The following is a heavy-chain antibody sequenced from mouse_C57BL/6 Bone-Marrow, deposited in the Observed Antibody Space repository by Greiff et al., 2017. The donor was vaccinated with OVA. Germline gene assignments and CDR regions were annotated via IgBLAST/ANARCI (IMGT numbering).Heavy chain of an antibody. CDR3: AREKYYYGSSNYAMDY. D-gene: IGHD1-1*01. Sequence: QVQLKESGPELVKPGASVKISCKASGYAFSSSWMNWVKQRPGKGLEWIGRIYPGDGDTNYNGKFKGKATLTADKSSSTAYMQLSSLTSEDSAVYFCAREKYYYGSSNYAMDYWGQGTSVTVSS. V-gene: IGHV1-82*01. CDR2: IYPGDGDT. CDR1: GYAFSSSW. J-gene: IGHJ4*01.